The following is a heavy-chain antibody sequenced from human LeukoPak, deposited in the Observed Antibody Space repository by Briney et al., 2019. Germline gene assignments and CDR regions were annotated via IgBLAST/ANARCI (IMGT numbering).Heavy chain of an antibody. CDR3: VREDGIVGATRAFDI. CDR2: INSRSNYI. CDR1: GLTFSTYS. J-gene: IGHJ3*02. Sequence: GGSLRLSCAASGLTFSTYSMNWVRQAPGQGLEWVSSINSRSNYIYYADSVKGRFTISRDNAKNSLYLQMNSLRAEDTAVYYCVREDGIVGATRAFDIWGQGTMVTVSS. D-gene: IGHD1-26*01. V-gene: IGHV3-21*01.